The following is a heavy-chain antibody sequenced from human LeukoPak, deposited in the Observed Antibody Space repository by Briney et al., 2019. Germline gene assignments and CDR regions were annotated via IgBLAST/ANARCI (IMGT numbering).Heavy chain of an antibody. V-gene: IGHV1-46*01. D-gene: IGHD3-10*01. Sequence: ASVKVSCKASEYTFTSYYMHWVRQAPGQGLEWMGIINPSGGSTSYAQKFQGRVTMTRDTSTSTVYMELSSLRSEDTAVYYCARDQRGDTDYYYYMDVWGKGTTVTVSS. J-gene: IGHJ6*03. CDR3: ARDQRGDTDYYYYMDV. CDR1: EYTFTSYY. CDR2: INPSGGST.